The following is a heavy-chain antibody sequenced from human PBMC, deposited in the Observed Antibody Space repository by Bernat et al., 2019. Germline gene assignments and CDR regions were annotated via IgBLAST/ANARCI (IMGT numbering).Heavy chain of an antibody. CDR2: VSHDGRNK. D-gene: IGHD7-27*01. Sequence: QVQLVESGGGVVQPGRSLRLSCAASGFTFSTYAMHWVRQAPGKGLEWVAAVSHDGRNKYYGDSVKGRSAISRDNSENTLYLQMSSLRPEDTAVFYCAGGDPSWGHGWYFDLWGRGTLVTVSS. CDR1: GFTFSTYA. CDR3: AGGDPSWGHGWYFDL. V-gene: IGHV3-30*15. J-gene: IGHJ2*01.